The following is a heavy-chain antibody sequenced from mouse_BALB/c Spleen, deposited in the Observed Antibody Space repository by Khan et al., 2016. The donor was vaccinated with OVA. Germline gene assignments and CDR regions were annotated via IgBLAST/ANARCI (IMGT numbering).Heavy chain of an antibody. CDR1: GYSITSDYA. V-gene: IGHV3-2*02. J-gene: IGHJ4*01. D-gene: IGHD2-3*01. CDR2: ISSSGST. CDR3: ARDGSRCNYAVDY. Sequence: VQLKQSGPGLVKPSQTLSLTCTVTGYSITSDYAWNWIRQFPGNKLEWMGYISSSGSTNYNPALKSRISITRDTSKNQFFLQLNSVTTEDTATYYCARDGSRCNYAVDYWGQGTSVTVSS.